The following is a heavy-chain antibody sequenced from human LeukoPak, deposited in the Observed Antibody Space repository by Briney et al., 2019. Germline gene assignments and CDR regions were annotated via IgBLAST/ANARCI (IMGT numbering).Heavy chain of an antibody. CDR1: GDTISSGTYY. Sequence: SETLSLTCTVYGDTISSGTYYWNWIRQPAGKGLEWIGRIYSGGSTNYNPSFKSRVTIPLDTSMNQFSLKLSSLTAADTAMYYCARSLSSAGAVRPYHFYYQMDVWGKGTTVTVSS. D-gene: IGHD4/OR15-4a*01. J-gene: IGHJ6*03. CDR2: IYSGGST. CDR3: ARSLSSAGAVRPYHFYYQMDV. V-gene: IGHV4-61*02.